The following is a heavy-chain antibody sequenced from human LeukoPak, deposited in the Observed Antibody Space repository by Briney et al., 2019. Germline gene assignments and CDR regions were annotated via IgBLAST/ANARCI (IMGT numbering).Heavy chain of an antibody. Sequence: PGGSLRLSCAASGFTVSSNYMSWVRQAPGKGLEWVSVIYSGGSTYYADSVKGRFTISRDNSKNTLYLQMNSLRAEDTAVYYCAKDYDFWSGYYYYGMDVWGQGTTVTVSS. D-gene: IGHD3-3*01. V-gene: IGHV3-53*05. CDR2: IYSGGST. J-gene: IGHJ6*02. CDR3: AKDYDFWSGYYYYGMDV. CDR1: GFTVSSNY.